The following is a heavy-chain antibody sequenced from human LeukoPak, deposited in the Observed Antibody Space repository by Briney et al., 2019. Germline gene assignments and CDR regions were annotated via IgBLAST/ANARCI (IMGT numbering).Heavy chain of an antibody. V-gene: IGHV3-30*02. Sequence: GGSLRLSCAASGFTFSSYGMHWVRQAPGKGLEWVAFIRYDGSNKYYADSVKGRFTISRDNSKNTLYLQMNSLRAEDTAVYYCAKGGDDSSGYYYFDYWGRGTLVTVSS. J-gene: IGHJ4*02. CDR1: GFTFSSYG. CDR3: AKGGDDSSGYYYFDY. D-gene: IGHD3-22*01. CDR2: IRYDGSNK.